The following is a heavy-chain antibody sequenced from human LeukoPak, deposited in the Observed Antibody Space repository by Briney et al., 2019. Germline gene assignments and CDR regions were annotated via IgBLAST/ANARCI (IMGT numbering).Heavy chain of an antibody. V-gene: IGHV4-34*01. D-gene: IGHD2-15*01. CDR2: INHSGST. CDR1: GGSFSGYY. J-gene: IGHJ6*02. CDR3: ARGPGVVVAATGYYYYGMDV. Sequence: TSETLSLTCAVYGGSFSGYYWSRIRQPPGKGLECIGEINHSGSTNYNPSLKSRVTISVDTSKNQFSLKLSSVTAADTAVYYCARGPGVVVAATGYYYYGMDVWGQGTTVTVSS.